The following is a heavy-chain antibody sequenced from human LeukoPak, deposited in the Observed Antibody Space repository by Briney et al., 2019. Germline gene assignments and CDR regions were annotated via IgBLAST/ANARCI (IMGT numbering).Heavy chain of an antibody. CDR3: ARDGEYYYDSSGRFDY. Sequence: ASVKVSCKASGYTFTSYAMNWVRQAPGQGLEWMGWINTNTGNPTYAQGFTGRFVFSLDTSVSTAYLQISSLKAEDTAVYYCARDGEYYYDSSGRFDYWGQGTLVTVSS. V-gene: IGHV7-4-1*02. CDR2: INTNTGNP. CDR1: GYTFTSYA. J-gene: IGHJ4*02. D-gene: IGHD3-22*01.